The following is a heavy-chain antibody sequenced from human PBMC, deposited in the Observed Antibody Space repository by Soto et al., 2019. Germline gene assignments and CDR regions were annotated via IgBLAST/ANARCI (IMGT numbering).Heavy chain of an antibody. CDR2: ISGSGGST. CDR1: GFTFSSYA. J-gene: IGHJ6*02. CDR3: AKNVWGITIFGGMDV. Sequence: PGGSLRLSCAASGFTFSSYAMGWVRQAPGKGLEWVSAISGSGGSTYYADSVKGRFTISRDNSKNTLYLQMNSLRAEDTAVYYCAKNVWGITIFGGMDVWGQGTTVTSP. V-gene: IGHV3-23*01. D-gene: IGHD3-9*01.